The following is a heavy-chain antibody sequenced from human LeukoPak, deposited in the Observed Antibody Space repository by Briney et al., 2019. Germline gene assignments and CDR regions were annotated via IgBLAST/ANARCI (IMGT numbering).Heavy chain of an antibody. CDR3: ARVVSANRAYIATTHTKDY. V-gene: IGHV1-18*01. D-gene: IGHD2-21*01. J-gene: IGHJ4*02. Sequence: GASVKVSCKASGGTFSSYAISWVRQAPGQGLEWMGWISAYNGNTNYAQKLQGRVTMTTDTSTSTAYMELRSLRSDDTAVYYCARVVSANRAYIATTHTKDYWGQGTLVTVSS. CDR1: GGTFSSYA. CDR2: ISAYNGNT.